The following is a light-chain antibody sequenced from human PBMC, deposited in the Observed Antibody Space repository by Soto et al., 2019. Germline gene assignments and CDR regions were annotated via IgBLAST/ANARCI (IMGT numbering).Light chain of an antibody. V-gene: IGKV3-20*01. J-gene: IGKJ1*01. CDR1: QSVSSSY. CDR2: GAS. Sequence: EIVLTQSPGTLSLSPGERATLSCRASQSVSSSYFAWYQQKPGQAPRLLIYGASSRATGIPDRFSGSGSGTDFTLTISRLEPEDFAAYYCQQYGSSPGTFGQGTKVEIK. CDR3: QQYGSSPGT.